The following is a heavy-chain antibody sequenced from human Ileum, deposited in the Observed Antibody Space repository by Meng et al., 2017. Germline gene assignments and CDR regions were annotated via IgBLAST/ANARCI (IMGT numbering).Heavy chain of an antibody. J-gene: IGHJ3*02. Sequence: GGSLRLSCAASGFTLSDFYMSWIRQAPGKGLEWLSYTSDGGSTTYYAESVKGRFTVSTDNAKNSLYLQMNSLRAEDTAVYYCARGHYYERTPGAFDIWGQGTMVTVSS. CDR2: TSDGGSTT. V-gene: IGHV3-11*01. D-gene: IGHD3-22*01. CDR1: GFTLSDFY. CDR3: ARGHYYERTPGAFDI.